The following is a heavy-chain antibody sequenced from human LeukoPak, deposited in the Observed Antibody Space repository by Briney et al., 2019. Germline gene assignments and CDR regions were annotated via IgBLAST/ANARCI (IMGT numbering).Heavy chain of an antibody. V-gene: IGHV3-64D*06. J-gene: IGHJ4*02. CDR2: ITSNGGSA. CDR1: GFTFSSYT. CDR3: VIVRGYFDSSGSDY. Sequence: GSLRLSCSASGFTFSSYTIHWVRQAPGKGLEFVSAITSNGGSAYYADSVKGRFTISRDNSKNTVYLQMSSLRAEDTAVYYCVIVRGYFDSSGSDYWGQGTLVTVSS. D-gene: IGHD3-9*01.